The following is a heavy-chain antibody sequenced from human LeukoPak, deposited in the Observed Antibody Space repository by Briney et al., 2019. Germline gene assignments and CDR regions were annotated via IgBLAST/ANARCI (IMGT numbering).Heavy chain of an antibody. CDR3: ARDREWLRFRGFDY. Sequence: SETLSLTCTVSGGSISSGGYYWSWIRQHPGKGLEWIGYIYYSGSTYYNPSLKSRVTISVDTSKNQFSLKLSSVTAADTAVYYCARDREWLRFRGFDYWGPGTLVSVSS. V-gene: IGHV4-31*03. CDR1: GGSISSGGYY. J-gene: IGHJ4*02. CDR2: IYYSGST. D-gene: IGHD5-12*01.